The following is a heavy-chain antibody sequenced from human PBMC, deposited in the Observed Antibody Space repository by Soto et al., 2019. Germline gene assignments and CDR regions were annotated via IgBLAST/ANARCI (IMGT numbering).Heavy chain of an antibody. CDR1: GFTFSSYG. D-gene: IGHD5-18*01. V-gene: IGHV3-30*18. CDR3: AKLFVDTARTGDY. CDR2: ISYDGSNK. J-gene: IGHJ4*02. Sequence: QVQLVESGGGVVQPGRSLRLSCAASGFTFSSYGMHWVRQAPGKGLEWVAVISYDGSNKYYADSVKGRFTIPRDNSKNPLYLQMNSLSAENTAVYYCAKLFVDTARTGDYWGQGTMVTVSS.